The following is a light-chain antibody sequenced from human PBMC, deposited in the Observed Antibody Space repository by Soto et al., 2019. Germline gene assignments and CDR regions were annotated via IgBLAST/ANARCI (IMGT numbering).Light chain of an antibody. J-gene: IGKJ1*01. V-gene: IGKV3-20*01. CDR3: QQYGSSLPWT. Sequence: EIVLTQSPGTLSLSPGGRATLSCRASQSVTSNFLAWYQQKSGQGPRLLIYGASSRATGIPDRFSGSGSGTDFTLTISRLEPEDFAVYYCQQYGSSLPWTFGQGTKLEIK. CDR1: QSVTSNF. CDR2: GAS.